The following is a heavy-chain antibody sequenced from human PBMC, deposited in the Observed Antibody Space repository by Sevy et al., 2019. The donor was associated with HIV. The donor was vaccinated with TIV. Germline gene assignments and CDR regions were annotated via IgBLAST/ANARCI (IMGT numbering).Heavy chain of an antibody. CDR3: AREWGISRARSPGSH. J-gene: IGHJ4*02. CDR2: ISYDGIIK. D-gene: IGHD1-26*01. V-gene: IGHV3-30*04. CDR1: GFTFNTHA. Sequence: GGSLRLSCAASGFTFNTHAMHWVRQAPGKGLEWVALISYDGIIKYYADSVKGRLTISRDNSKNTLSLQMNSLRVEDTAVYYCAREWGISRARSPGSHWGQGTLVSVSS.